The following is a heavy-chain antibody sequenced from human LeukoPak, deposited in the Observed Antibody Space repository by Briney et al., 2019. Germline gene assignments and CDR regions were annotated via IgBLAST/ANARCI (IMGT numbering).Heavy chain of an antibody. CDR2: IYYSGST. V-gene: IGHV4-59*08. D-gene: IGHD6-13*01. J-gene: IGHJ6*03. CDR1: GGSISSYY. CDR3: ARQGISYYYYMDV. Sequence: SETLSLTCTVSGGSISSYYWSWIRQPPGKGLEWIGYIYYSGSTNYNPSLKSRVTISVDTSKNQFSLKLNSVTAADTALYYCARQGISYYYYMDVWGKGTTVTVSS.